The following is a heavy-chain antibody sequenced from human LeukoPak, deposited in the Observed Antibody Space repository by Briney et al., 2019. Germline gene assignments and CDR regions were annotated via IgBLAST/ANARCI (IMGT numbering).Heavy chain of an antibody. D-gene: IGHD2-8*01. CDR1: GFTFSIHG. V-gene: IGHV3-23*01. Sequence: PGGSLRLSCAASGFTFSIHGMSWVRQAPGKGLEWVSAMSGSDGATYYADSVKGRFTISRDNSKNTLYLQMNSLRAEDTAVYYCAKGDCASGSCYFDDWGQGSQVTVSS. CDR2: MSGSDGAT. CDR3: AKGDCASGSCYFDD. J-gene: IGHJ4*02.